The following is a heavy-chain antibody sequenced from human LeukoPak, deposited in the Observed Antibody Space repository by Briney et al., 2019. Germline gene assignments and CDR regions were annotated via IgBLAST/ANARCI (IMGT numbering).Heavy chain of an antibody. CDR1: GGSISSFY. CDR3: GRSKPYGSTWHTDY. D-gene: IGHD1-26*01. J-gene: IGHJ4*02. V-gene: IGHV4-4*07. CDR2: IYTSGST. Sequence: MPSETLSLTCTVSGGSISSFYWSWIRLPAGEGLEWIGRIYTSGSTNYNPSLKSRVTMSVDTSKNQFSLKLSSVTAADTAVYYCGRSKPYGSTWHTDYWGQGTLVTVSS.